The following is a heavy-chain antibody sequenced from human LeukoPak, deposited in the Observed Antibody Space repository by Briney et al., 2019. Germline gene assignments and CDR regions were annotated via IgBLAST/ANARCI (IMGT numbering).Heavy chain of an antibody. CDR2: IYYSGST. Sequence: PSETLSLTCTVSGGSISSYYWSWIRQPPGKGLEWIGYIYYSGSTNYNPSLKSRVTMSVDTSKKQFSLKLSSVTAADTAVYYCARGPSAPKSYYGMDVWGQGTTVTVSS. CDR3: ARGPSAPKSYYGMDV. CDR1: GGSISSYY. V-gene: IGHV4-59*01. J-gene: IGHJ6*02.